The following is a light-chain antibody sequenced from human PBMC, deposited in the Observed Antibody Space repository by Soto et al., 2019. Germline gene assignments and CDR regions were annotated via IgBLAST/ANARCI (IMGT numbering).Light chain of an antibody. CDR3: SSYTSSSTLV. J-gene: IGLJ2*01. CDR1: SSDVGDY. CDR2: EVS. V-gene: IGLV2-14*01. Sequence: QSALTQPASVSGSPGQSITISCTGTSSDVGDYVSWYQQHPGKAPKLIIYEVSGRPSGVSTRFSGSKSGNTASLTISGLQDEEEAYYYCSSYTSSSTLVFGGGTKLTVL.